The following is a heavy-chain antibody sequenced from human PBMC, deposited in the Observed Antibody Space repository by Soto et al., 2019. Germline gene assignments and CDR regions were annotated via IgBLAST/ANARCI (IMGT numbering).Heavy chain of an antibody. CDR1: GFTFTSAA. J-gene: IGHJ4*02. D-gene: IGHD3-22*01. CDR2: IVVGSGNT. CDR3: AAGIWYYYDSSGYYLDY. Sequence: SVKGSWNASGFTFTSAAMQWVRQASGQRLEWIGWIVVGSGNTNYAQKFQERVTITRDMSTSTAYMELSSLRSEDTAVYYCAAGIWYYYDSSGYYLDYWGQGTLVTVSS. V-gene: IGHV1-58*02.